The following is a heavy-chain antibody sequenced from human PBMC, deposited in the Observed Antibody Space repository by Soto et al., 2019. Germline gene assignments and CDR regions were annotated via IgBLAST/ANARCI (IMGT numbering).Heavy chain of an antibody. CDR1: GFTFSSYA. V-gene: IGHV3-23*01. J-gene: IGHJ3*02. CDR3: AKSTGVLDTTGGAFDI. D-gene: IGHD5-18*01. Sequence: EVQLLESGGGVGQPGGPLRHSYAASGFTFSSYAMSWVRQAPGKGLERVSAISGSGADSYDADSVKGRFTISTDYSTNTLIPQMHSLRVEDTAVYYCAKSTGVLDTTGGAFDIWGHGTMFSVAS. CDR2: ISGSGADS.